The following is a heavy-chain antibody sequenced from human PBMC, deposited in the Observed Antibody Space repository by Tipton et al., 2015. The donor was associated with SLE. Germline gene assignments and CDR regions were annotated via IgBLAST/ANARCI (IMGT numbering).Heavy chain of an antibody. V-gene: IGHV4-59*01. CDR3: ARVGGYCSSTRCPRVAFDI. Sequence: TLSLTCTVSGGSISAYYWSWIRQPPGKGLEWIGYIYYSGSTNYNPSLKSRVTISVDTSKNQFSLKQSSVTAADTAVYYCARVGGYCSSTRCPRVAFDIWGQGTMVTVSS. CDR2: IYYSGST. D-gene: IGHD2-2*01. CDR1: GGSISAYY. J-gene: IGHJ3*02.